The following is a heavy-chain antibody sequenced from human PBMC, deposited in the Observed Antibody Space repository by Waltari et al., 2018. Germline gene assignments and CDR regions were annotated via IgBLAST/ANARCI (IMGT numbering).Heavy chain of an antibody. V-gene: IGHV4-38-2*01. CDR2: IYHDGTT. J-gene: IGHJ5*02. CDR1: GYAINSGFY. Sequence: QVQLQESGPRLVKPSETLSLTCDVSGYAINSGFYWAWFRQAPEKGLEWIATIYHDGTTFYNPSLTSRVTTSMDTSKNQISLKLKSVTAADTAVYYCTRQTLGYCTSAACRRLEAWGQRTLVTVSS. D-gene: IGHD2-8*02. CDR3: TRQTLGYCTSAACRRLEA.